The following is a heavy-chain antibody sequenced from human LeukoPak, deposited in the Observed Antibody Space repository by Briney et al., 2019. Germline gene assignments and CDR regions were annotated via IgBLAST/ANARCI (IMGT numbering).Heavy chain of an antibody. D-gene: IGHD3-3*01. V-gene: IGHV3-30*02. CDR3: AKTPSGDFWSGLTQEYYYYYMDV. CDR1: GFTFSSYG. CDR2: IRYDGSNK. Sequence: GGSLRLSCAASGFTFSSYGMHWVRQAPGKGLEWVAFIRYDGSNKYYADSVKGRFTISRDNSKNTLYLQMNSLRAEDTAVYYCAKTPSGDFWSGLTQEYYYYYMDVWGKGTTVTVSS. J-gene: IGHJ6*03.